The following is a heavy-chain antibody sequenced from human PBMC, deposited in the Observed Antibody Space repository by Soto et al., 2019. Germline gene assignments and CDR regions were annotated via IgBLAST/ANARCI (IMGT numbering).Heavy chain of an antibody. Sequence: PSETLSLTCTVSGGSISSYYWSWIRQPPGKGLEWIGYIYYSGSTNYNPSLKSRVTISVDTSKNQFSLKLSSVTAADTAVYYCARNQQLLRGKYYCGMDVWGQGTTVTVSS. D-gene: IGHD2-2*01. CDR3: ARNQQLLRGKYYCGMDV. CDR2: IYYSGST. J-gene: IGHJ6*02. V-gene: IGHV4-59*01. CDR1: GGSISSYY.